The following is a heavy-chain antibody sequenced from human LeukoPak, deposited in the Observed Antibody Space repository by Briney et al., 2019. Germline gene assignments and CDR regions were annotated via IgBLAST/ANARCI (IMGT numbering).Heavy chain of an antibody. Sequence: PSETLSLTCAVCGYSISRGYYWGWIRQPPGKGLEWIGRIYHSGSTHYNPSLKSRVTISVDTSKNQFSLKLSSVTAADTAVYYCARVVYRGSGSFPFDYWGQGTLVTVSS. J-gene: IGHJ4*02. CDR2: IYHSGST. V-gene: IGHV4-38-2*01. CDR3: ARVVYRGSGSFPFDY. CDR1: GYSISRGYY. D-gene: IGHD3-10*01.